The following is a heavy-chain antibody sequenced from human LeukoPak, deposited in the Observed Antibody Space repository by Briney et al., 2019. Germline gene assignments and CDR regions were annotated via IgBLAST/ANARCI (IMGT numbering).Heavy chain of an antibody. J-gene: IGHJ4*02. D-gene: IGHD3-22*01. V-gene: IGHV3-48*03. CDR2: ISDSGSTK. Sequence: PGGSLRLSCAASGFTFSSYEMNWVRQAPGQGLEWVSYISDSGSTKYYADSVKGRFTISRDNAKNSMYLQMNSLRAEDTAVYYCVREGYYDSSGYLGVFDYWGKGTLVTVSS. CDR3: VREGYYDSSGYLGVFDY. CDR1: GFTFSSYE.